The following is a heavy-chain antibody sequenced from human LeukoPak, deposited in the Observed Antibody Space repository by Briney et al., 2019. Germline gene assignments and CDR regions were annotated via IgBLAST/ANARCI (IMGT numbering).Heavy chain of an antibody. CDR2: IEYDGSNN. Sequence: GGSLRLSCAASGFTFSSYWMSWVRQAPGKGLEWVAVIEYDGSNNRYADSVKGRFTISRDNSKNTLYLHMSSLRVEDTALYYCARDSSGSIDDWGQGTLVAVSS. CDR3: ARDSSGSIDD. J-gene: IGHJ4*02. D-gene: IGHD3-10*01. CDR1: GFTFSSYW. V-gene: IGHV3-30*03.